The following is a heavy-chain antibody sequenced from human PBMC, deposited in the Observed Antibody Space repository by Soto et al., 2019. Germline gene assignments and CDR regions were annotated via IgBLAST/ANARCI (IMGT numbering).Heavy chain of an antibody. J-gene: IGHJ6*03. CDR3: ARGVNYHYYYMDV. V-gene: IGHV3-74*01. CDR2: INSDGTTT. D-gene: IGHD3-10*01. Sequence: PGGSLRLSCAASGFTFSSYWMHWVRQAPGKGLVWVSRINSDGTTTNFADSVKGRFTISRDNSQNTLFLQMNSLRAEDTAVYYCARGVNYHYYYMDVWGKGTTVTVS. CDR1: GFTFSSYW.